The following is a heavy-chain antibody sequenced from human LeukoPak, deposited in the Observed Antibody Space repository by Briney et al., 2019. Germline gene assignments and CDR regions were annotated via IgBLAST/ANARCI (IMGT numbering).Heavy chain of an antibody. CDR2: ISGSGGST. Sequence: GGSLRLSCAASGFTFSSYAMSWVRQAPGKGLEWVSAISGSGGSTYYADSVKGRFTISRDNSKNTLYLQMNSLRAEDTAVYYCASVWFGELSIEYWGQGTLVTVSS. V-gene: IGHV3-23*01. CDR1: GFTFSSYA. J-gene: IGHJ4*02. CDR3: ASVWFGELSIEY. D-gene: IGHD3-10*01.